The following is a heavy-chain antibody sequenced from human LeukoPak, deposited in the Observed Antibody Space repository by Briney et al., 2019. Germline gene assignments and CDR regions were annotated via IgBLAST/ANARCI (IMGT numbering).Heavy chain of an antibody. CDR2: IKQDGSEK. Sequence: GGSLRLSCVVSGFTLSSNWMSWVRQAPGKGPEWVAKIKQDGSEKYYVDSVKGRFTISRDNAKNPVYLQMNSLRAEDTAVYYCARLTPVFCGGDCFTLDYWGQGTLVTVSS. J-gene: IGHJ4*02. V-gene: IGHV3-7*03. D-gene: IGHD2-21*02. CDR1: GFTLSSNW. CDR3: ARLTPVFCGGDCFTLDY.